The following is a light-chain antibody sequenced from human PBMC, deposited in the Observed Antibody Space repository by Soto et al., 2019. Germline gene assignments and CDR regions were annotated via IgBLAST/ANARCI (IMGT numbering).Light chain of an antibody. Sequence: EKVMTQSPATLSVSPGERATLSCRASQRVSSDLAWYQQKPGQAPRLPIYGASTRATGIPARFSGSGSGTEFTLTISSLQSEDLALYYCQQYNNWPWTFGQGTKVEIK. V-gene: IGKV3-15*01. J-gene: IGKJ1*01. CDR2: GAS. CDR1: QRVSSD. CDR3: QQYNNWPWT.